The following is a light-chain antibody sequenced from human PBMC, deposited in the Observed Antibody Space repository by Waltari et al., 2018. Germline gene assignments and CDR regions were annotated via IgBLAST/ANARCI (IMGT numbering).Light chain of an antibody. J-gene: IGKJ1*01. V-gene: IGKV3-20*01. CDR3: QQHGTLPAT. CDR2: HAS. Sequence: EIVLTQSPGTASLSPGERVTLSGRASQSVGSSSLAWYRQKPGQAPRLVIYHASRRATGIPDRFSGSGSGTDFSLTISRLEPEDFAVYYCQQHGTLPATFGQGTKVEIK. CDR1: QSVGSSS.